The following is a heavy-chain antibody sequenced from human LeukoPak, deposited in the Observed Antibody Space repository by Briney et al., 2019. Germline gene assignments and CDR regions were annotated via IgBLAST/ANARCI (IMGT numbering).Heavy chain of an antibody. J-gene: IGHJ6*01. V-gene: IGHV3-53*01. Sequence: AGSLTLSCAASGFTVSSNYMSWVRQAPGKGLEWVSVIYSGGSTYYADSVKGRFTISRDNSKNTLYLQMNSLRAEDTAVYYCARVVDSSGYYYYGMDVWGQGTTVTVSS. CDR1: GFTVSSNY. D-gene: IGHD3-22*01. CDR2: IYSGGST. CDR3: ARVVDSSGYYYYGMDV.